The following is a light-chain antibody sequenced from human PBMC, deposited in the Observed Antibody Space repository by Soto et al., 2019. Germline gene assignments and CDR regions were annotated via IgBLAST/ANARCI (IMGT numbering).Light chain of an antibody. Sequence: EIVMTQSAATLSVSPGERATLSCRPSQSVGSNLAWYQQKPGQAPRLLIYAASTRATGIPARFSGSGSGTDFTLTISSLQSEDFAVYYCQQYNVWPLTFGGGNKVEIE. J-gene: IGKJ4*01. V-gene: IGKV3-15*01. CDR1: QSVGSN. CDR3: QQYNVWPLT. CDR2: AAS.